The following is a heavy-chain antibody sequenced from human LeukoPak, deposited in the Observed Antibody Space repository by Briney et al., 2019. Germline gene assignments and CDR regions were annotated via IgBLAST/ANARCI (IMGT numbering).Heavy chain of an antibody. CDR2: IYHSGST. Sequence: PETLSLTCTVSGYSISSGYYWGWIRQPPGKGLEWIGSIYHSGSTYYNPSLKSRVTISVDTSKNQFSLKLSSVTVADTAVYYCARDGYSSSWYWFDPWGQGTPVTVSS. V-gene: IGHV4-38-2*02. CDR1: GYSISSGYY. CDR3: ARDGYSSSWYWFDP. D-gene: IGHD6-13*01. J-gene: IGHJ5*02.